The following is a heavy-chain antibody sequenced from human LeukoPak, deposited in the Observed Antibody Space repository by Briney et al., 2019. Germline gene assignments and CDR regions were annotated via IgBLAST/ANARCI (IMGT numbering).Heavy chain of an antibody. D-gene: IGHD3-10*02. V-gene: IGHV3-21*01. CDR2: ISSSSSYI. CDR3: AELGITMIGGV. J-gene: IGHJ6*04. CDR1: GFTFYSYA. Sequence: KSGGSLRLSCAASGFTFYSYAMNWVRQTPGKGLEWVSSISSSSSYIYYADSVKGRFTISRDNAKNSLYLQMNSLRAEDTAVYYCAELGITMIGGVWGKGTTVTISS.